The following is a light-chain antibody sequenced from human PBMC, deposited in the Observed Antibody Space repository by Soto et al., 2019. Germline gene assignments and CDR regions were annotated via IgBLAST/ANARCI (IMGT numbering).Light chain of an antibody. CDR3: AAWDDRLRGFL. CDR2: KNS. J-gene: IGLJ1*01. Sequence: QSVLTQPPSASETPGQRVTISCSGSSSNIGSNSVYWYQQLPGTAPKLLIFKNSQRPSGVPDRFSGSKSGTSASLAVSGLRSGDEADYYCAAWDDRLRGFLFGPGTKSPS. CDR1: SSNIGSNS. V-gene: IGLV1-47*01.